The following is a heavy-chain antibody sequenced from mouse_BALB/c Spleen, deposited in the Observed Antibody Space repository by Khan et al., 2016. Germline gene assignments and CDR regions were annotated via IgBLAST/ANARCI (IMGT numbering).Heavy chain of an antibody. J-gene: IGHJ4*01. CDR1: GYSITSDYA. V-gene: IGHV3-2*02. CDR2: LNYSGST. CDR3: ARLSALYAMDY. Sequence: EVQLQESGPGLVKPSQSLSLTCTVTGYSITSDYAWNWIRQFPGNKLEWMGYLNYSGSTSYNPSLKSRISITRDTSKNQFVLQLNAVTPEHTATYYCARLSALYAMDYWGQGTSVTVSS.